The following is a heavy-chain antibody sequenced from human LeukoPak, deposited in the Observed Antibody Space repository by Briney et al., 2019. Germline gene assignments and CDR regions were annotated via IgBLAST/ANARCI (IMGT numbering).Heavy chain of an antibody. CDR2: ITAYNGNT. V-gene: IGHV1-18*01. CDR3: ARDRVIAVAGTGSLDY. CDR1: GYTFTSYG. J-gene: IGHJ4*02. D-gene: IGHD6-19*01. Sequence: GASVKVSCKASGYTFTSYGISWVRQAPGQGLEWMGWITAYNGNTYYAQMLQGRVTMTTDTSTSTAFMELRSLRSDDTAVYYCARDRVIAVAGTGSLDYWGQGTLVTVSS.